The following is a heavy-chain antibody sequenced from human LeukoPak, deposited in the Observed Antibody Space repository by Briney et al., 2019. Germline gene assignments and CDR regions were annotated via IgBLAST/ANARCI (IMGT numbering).Heavy chain of an antibody. CDR1: GGSISSGDYY. J-gene: IGHJ4*02. CDR3: ARAYYDFWSGYFDY. V-gene: IGHV4-30-4*08. Sequence: PSQTLSLTCTVSGGSISSGDYYWSWIRLPPGKGLEWIGYIYYSGSTYYNPSLKSRVTISVDTSKNQFSLKLSSVTAADTAVYYCARAYYDFWSGYFDYWGQGTLVTVSS. D-gene: IGHD3-3*01. CDR2: IYYSGST.